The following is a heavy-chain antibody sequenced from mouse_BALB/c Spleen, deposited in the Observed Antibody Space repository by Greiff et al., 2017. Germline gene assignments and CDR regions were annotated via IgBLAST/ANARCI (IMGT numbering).Heavy chain of an antibody. Sequence: EVKLVESGGGLVKPGGSLKLSCAASGFTFSDYYMYWVRQTPEKRLEWVATISDGGSYTYYPDSVKGRFTISRDNAKNNLYLQMSSLKSEDTAMYYCARDRDYYGSIYAMDYWGQGTSVTVSS. CDR2: ISDGGSYT. J-gene: IGHJ4*01. CDR3: ARDRDYYGSIYAMDY. CDR1: GFTFSDYY. D-gene: IGHD1-1*01. V-gene: IGHV5-4*02.